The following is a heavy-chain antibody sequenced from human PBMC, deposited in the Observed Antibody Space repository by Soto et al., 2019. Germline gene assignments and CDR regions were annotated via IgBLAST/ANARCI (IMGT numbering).Heavy chain of an antibody. Sequence: SVKVSCEASAYTFTGYYMHWVRQAPGQGLEWMGWINPNSGGTNYAQKFQGRVTMTRDTSISTAYMELSRLRSDDTAVYYCARVPHGYTPFDYWGQGTLVTGSS. D-gene: IGHD5-12*01. CDR3: ARVPHGYTPFDY. CDR2: INPNSGGT. V-gene: IGHV1-2*02. J-gene: IGHJ4*02. CDR1: AYTFTGYY.